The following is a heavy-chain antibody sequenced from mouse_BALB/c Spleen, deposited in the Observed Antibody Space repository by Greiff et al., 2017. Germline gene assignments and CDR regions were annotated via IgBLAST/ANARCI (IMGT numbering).Heavy chain of an antibody. D-gene: IGHD1-1*01. CDR1: GFSLTSYG. CDR3: ARILGSSYGMDY. J-gene: IGHJ4*01. V-gene: IGHV2-9*02. CDR2: IWAGGST. Sequence: VKLVESGPGLVAPSQSLSITCTVSGFSLTSYGVHWVRQPPGKGLEWLGVIWAGGSTNYNSALMSRLSISKDNSKSQVFLKMNSLQTDDTAMYYCARILGSSYGMDYWGQGTSVTVSS.